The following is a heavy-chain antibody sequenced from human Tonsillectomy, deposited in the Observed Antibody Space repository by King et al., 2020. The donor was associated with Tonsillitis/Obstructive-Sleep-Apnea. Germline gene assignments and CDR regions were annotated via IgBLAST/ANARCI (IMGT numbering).Heavy chain of an antibody. D-gene: IGHD2-15*01. Sequence: VQLQQWGAGLLKPSETLSLTCAVYGGSFSGFYWTWIRQPPGKGLEWIGEINHSGSTNYNPSLKSRVTISVDTSKNQFSLTLSSVTAADTAVYYWAGVVVAADAFDIWGQGTMVTVSS. CDR1: GGSFSGFY. CDR3: AGVVVAADAFDI. V-gene: IGHV4-34*01. J-gene: IGHJ3*02. CDR2: INHSGST.